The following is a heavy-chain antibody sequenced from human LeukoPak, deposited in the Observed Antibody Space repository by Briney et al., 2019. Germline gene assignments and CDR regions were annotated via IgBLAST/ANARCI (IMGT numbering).Heavy chain of an antibody. CDR2: IWPRDSDT. Sequence: GESLKISCEASGYTFTNSWIGWVRQRPGKGLEYMGIIWPRDSDTRYSPSFEGQVTISADKSITTAYLQWRILRPSDSAIYYCVRLGLAVSDLYDAFDVWGQGTTVAVS. V-gene: IGHV5-51*01. CDR3: VRLGLAVSDLYDAFDV. CDR1: GYTFTNSW. J-gene: IGHJ3*01. D-gene: IGHD3/OR15-3a*01.